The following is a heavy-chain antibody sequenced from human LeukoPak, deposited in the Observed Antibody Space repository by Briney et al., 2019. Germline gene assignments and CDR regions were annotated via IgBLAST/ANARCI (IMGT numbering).Heavy chain of an antibody. CDR2: INHTGST. Sequence: SETLSLTCAVYGGSSSGYYWSWIRQPPGKGLWWVGEINHTGSTNYNPSLKSRVTISVDTSKNHFSLRLSSVTAAATAVYYCPRGVRQWLVGRRVGFDSWGQGTLVTVSS. V-gene: IGHV4-34*01. CDR3: PRGVRQWLVGRRVGFDS. D-gene: IGHD6-19*01. J-gene: IGHJ4*02. CDR1: GGSSSGYY.